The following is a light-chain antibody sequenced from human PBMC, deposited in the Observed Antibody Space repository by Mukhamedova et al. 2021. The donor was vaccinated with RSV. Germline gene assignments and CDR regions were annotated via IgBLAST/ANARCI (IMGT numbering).Light chain of an antibody. J-gene: IGLJ3*02. Sequence: MIYDVSKRPSGVSNRFSGSKSGNTASLTISGLQAEDEADYYCSSYTSSSTGVFGGGTKLTGL. CDR3: SSYTSSSTGV. V-gene: IGLV2-14*03. CDR2: DVS.